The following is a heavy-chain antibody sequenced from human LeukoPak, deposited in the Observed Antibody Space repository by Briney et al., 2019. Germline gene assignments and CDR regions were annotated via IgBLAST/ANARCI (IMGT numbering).Heavy chain of an antibody. V-gene: IGHV4-34*01. CDR1: GGSFSSYY. CDR3: ARDRVYYGSGSYYTPPGY. CDR2: INHSGST. J-gene: IGHJ4*02. D-gene: IGHD3-10*01. Sequence: SETLSLTCAVYGGSFSSYYWSWIRQPPGKGLEWIGEINHSGSTNYNPSLKSRVTISVDTSKNQFSLKLSSVTAADTAVYYCARDRVYYGSGSYYTPPGYWGQGTLVTVSS.